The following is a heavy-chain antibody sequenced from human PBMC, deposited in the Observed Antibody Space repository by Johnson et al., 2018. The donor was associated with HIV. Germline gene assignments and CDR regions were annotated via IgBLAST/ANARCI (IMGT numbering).Heavy chain of an antibody. CDR3: AREWGNAFDI. CDR1: GFTFSSYA. CDR2: IDSGGGT. Sequence: VQVVESGGGLVQPGGSLRLSCAASGFTFSSYAMHWVRQAPGKGLEWVSVIDSGGGTKYADSVTGRFTISRDNSKNTLYLQMNSLRAEDTAVYYCAREWGNAFDIWGQGTMVTVSS. D-gene: IGHD3-16*01. V-gene: IGHV3-66*01. J-gene: IGHJ3*02.